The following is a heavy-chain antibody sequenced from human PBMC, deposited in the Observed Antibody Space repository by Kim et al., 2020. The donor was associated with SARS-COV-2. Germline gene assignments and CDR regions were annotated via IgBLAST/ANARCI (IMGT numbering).Heavy chain of an antibody. CDR1: EFSCGNNA. Sequence: GGSLRLSCAASEFSCGNNAMSWVRQAPGRGLEWVSGISGSGGSTYYADSVRGRFTTSIDNSKNTLYLQMNSLRAEDTAIYYCARAGGLSVADYVPDIWGQGTMVTVSS. CDR2: ISGSGGST. D-gene: IGHD3-10*02. CDR3: ARAGGLSVADYVPDI. J-gene: IGHJ3*02. V-gene: IGHV3-23*01.